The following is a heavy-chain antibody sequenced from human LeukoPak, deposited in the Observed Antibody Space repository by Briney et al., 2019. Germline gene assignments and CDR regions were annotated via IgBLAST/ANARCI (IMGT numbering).Heavy chain of an antibody. CDR2: INPNSGGT. V-gene: IGHV1-2*02. CDR1: GYTFTGYY. Sequence: ALVKVSCKASGYTFTGYYMHWVRQAPGQGLEWMGWINPNSGGTNYAQKFQGRVTMTRDTSISTAYMELSRLRSDDTAVYYCARAADLYGGNSGDAFDIWGQGTMVTVSS. J-gene: IGHJ3*02. CDR3: ARAADLYGGNSGDAFDI. D-gene: IGHD4-23*01.